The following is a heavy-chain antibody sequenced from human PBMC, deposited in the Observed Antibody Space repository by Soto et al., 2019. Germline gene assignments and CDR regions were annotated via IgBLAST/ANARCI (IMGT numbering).Heavy chain of an antibody. CDR2: IYWDDDK. J-gene: IGHJ5*02. V-gene: IGHV2-5*02. D-gene: IGHD2-15*01. CDR3: AHRRVVPSKGNNWFDT. CDR1: GFSLSTSGVG. Sequence: QITLKESGPTLVKPTQTLTLTCTFSGFSLSTSGVGVGWIRQPPGKALEWLALIYWDDDKRYSPSLKSRITITKDTPKNQVVLTMNNMDPVDTATYYWAHRRVVPSKGNNWFDTWGQGTLVIVSS.